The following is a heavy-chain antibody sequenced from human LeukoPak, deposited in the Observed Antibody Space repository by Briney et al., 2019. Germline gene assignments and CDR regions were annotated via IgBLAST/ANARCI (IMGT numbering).Heavy chain of an antibody. CDR2: IIPIFGTA. V-gene: IGHV1-69*13. D-gene: IGHD3-9*01. Sequence: SVKVSCKASGGTFSSYAISWVRQAPGQGLEWMGGIIPIFGTANYAQKFQGRVTITADESTSTAYMELSSLRSEDTAVYYCARGDYDILTGQIFNFDYWGQGTLVTASS. J-gene: IGHJ4*02. CDR3: ARGDYDILTGQIFNFDY. CDR1: GGTFSSYA.